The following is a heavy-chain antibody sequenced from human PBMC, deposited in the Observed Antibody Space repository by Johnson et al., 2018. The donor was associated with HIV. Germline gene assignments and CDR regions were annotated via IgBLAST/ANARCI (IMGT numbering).Heavy chain of an antibody. V-gene: IGHV3-23*04. CDR1: GFTFSSYA. D-gene: IGHD4-17*01. J-gene: IGHJ3*02. CDR2: ASGSGGTT. Sequence: MQLVESGGGVVQPGGSLRLSCAASGFTFSSYAVSWVRQAPGKGLEWVSGASGSGGTTYYADSVKGRFTISRDNARDTLYLQMNSLRAEDTAVYYCARPGGDYSAFDIWGQGTMVTVSS. CDR3: ARPGGDYSAFDI.